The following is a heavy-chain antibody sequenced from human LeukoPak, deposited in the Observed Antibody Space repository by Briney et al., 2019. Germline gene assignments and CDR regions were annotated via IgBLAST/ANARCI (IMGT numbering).Heavy chain of an antibody. V-gene: IGHV1-46*01. Sequence: ASVKVSCKASGYTFTSYYMHWVRQAPGQGLEWMGIINPSGGSTSYAQKFQGRVTMTRDTSITTVYMELSRLRSDDTAVYFCARGGHLVYSSSLSGFDYWGQGTLVTVSS. J-gene: IGHJ4*02. CDR2: INPSGGST. CDR1: GYTFTSYY. CDR3: ARGGHLVYSSSLSGFDY. D-gene: IGHD6-6*01.